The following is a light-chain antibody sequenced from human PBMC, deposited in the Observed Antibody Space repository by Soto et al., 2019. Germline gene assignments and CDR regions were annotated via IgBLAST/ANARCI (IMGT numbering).Light chain of an antibody. V-gene: IGKV3-11*01. CDR2: GAS. CDR3: GLIT. Sequence: EIVMTQSPATLSVSRGERATLACRASQSVSSYLTWYQQKPGQAPSLLICGASNRAIGIRFTGSGSGTHFPLTISSLEPEDFVVYTPGLITFGQGTRLEIK. J-gene: IGKJ5*01. CDR1: QSVSSY.